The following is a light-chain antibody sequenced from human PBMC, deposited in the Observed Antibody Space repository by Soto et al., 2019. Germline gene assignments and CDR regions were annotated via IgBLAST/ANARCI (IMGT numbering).Light chain of an antibody. CDR2: GNS. J-gene: IGLJ2*01. CDR1: SSNIGAGYD. CDR3: QSYDSSLSGSV. Sequence: QSALTQPPSVSGAPGQRVTISCTGSSSNIGAGYDVHWYQQLPGTAPKLLIYGNSNRPSGVPDRFSGSKSGTSASLAITWLQAEDEAYYYCQSYDSSLSGSVFGGGTKLTVL. V-gene: IGLV1-40*01.